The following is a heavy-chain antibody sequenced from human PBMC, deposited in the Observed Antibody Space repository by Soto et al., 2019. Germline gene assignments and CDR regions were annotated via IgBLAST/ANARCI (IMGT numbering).Heavy chain of an antibody. CDR3: GTHGDSHGYFLDY. D-gene: IGHD4-17*01. CDR2: ITANCATT. CDR1: GFTFGSYG. Sequence: PGGSLRLSCAASGFTFGSYGMNWVRQAPGKGLEWDSAITANCATTSYADSVKGRITASSDNSKITLYLQLNNLSAEDAAVPLWGTHGDSHGYFLDYGGPGCLAGVSS. J-gene: IGHJ4*02. V-gene: IGHV3-23*01.